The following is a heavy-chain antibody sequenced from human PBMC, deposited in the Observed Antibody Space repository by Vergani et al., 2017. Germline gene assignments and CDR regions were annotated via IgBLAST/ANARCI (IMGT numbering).Heavy chain of an antibody. J-gene: IGHJ3*02. Sequence: EVQLLESGGDLVQPGGSLRLSCAASGFIFSSYWMSWVRQAPGKGLEWVANIKQDGSEKYYVDSVKGRFTISRDNAKNSLYLQMNSLRAEDTAVYYCARIQXILTGYYPPHAFDIWGQGTMVTVSS. V-gene: IGHV3-7*01. CDR3: ARIQXILTGYYPPHAFDI. CDR1: GFIFSSYW. D-gene: IGHD3-9*01. CDR2: IKQDGSEK.